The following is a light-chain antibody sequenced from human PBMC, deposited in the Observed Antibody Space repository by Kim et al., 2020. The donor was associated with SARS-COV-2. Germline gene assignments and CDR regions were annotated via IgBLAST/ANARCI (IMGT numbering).Light chain of an antibody. Sequence: SLGASVKLTCPLHSGHSGNAIAWHQQQPEKGPRYLMKVNNDGSHSKGDGIPDRFSGSSSGAERYLTISSLQSVDEADYYCQSWGVFGGGTKLTVL. CDR2: VNNDGSH. V-gene: IGLV4-69*01. J-gene: IGLJ3*02. CDR3: QSWGV. CDR1: SGHSGNA.